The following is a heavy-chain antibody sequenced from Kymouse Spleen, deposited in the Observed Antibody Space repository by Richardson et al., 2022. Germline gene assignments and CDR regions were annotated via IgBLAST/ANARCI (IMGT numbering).Heavy chain of an antibody. CDR1: GGSISSYY. J-gene: IGHJ4*02. CDR3: ARERGGTSHFDY. CDR2: IYYSGST. V-gene: IGHV4-59*01. D-gene: IGHD1-7*01. Sequence: QVQLQESGPGLVKPSETLSLTCTVSGGSISSYYWSWIRQPPGKGLEWIGYIYYSGSTNYNPSLKSRVTISVDTSKNQFSLKLSSVTAADTAVYYCARERGGTSHFDYWGQGTLVTVSS.